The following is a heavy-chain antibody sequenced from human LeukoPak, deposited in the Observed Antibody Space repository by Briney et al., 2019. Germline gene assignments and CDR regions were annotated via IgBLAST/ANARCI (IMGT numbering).Heavy chain of an antibody. V-gene: IGHV4-61*05. CDR2: IYYSGST. J-gene: IGHJ5*01. Sequence: SETLSLTCTVSGGSISSSSYYWGWIRQPPGKALEWIGYIYYSGSTNYKPSLKSRLTISVDRSKTQFFLRLNSVAAADAAVYYCARLSNSGIFTGNSWFDSWGQGTLVTVSS. D-gene: IGHD3-9*01. CDR3: ARLSNSGIFTGNSWFDS. CDR1: GGSISSSSYY.